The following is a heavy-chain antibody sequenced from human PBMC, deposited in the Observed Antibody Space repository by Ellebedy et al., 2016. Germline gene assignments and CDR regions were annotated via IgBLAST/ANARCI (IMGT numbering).Heavy chain of an antibody. CDR1: GYTFTSYD. D-gene: IGHD6-13*01. CDR2: MNPNSCNT. J-gene: IGHJ4*02. CDR3: ARERGDSSSWERAVGY. V-gene: IGHV1-8*01. Sequence: ASVKVSCXASGYTFTSYDINWVRQATGQGLEWMGWMNPNSCNTGYAQKFQGRVTMTRDTSISTAYMELSSLRSDDTAMYYCARERGDSSSWERAVGYWGQGTLVTVSS.